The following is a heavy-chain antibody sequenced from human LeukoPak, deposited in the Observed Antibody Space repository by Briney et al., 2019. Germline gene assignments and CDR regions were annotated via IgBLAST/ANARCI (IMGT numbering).Heavy chain of an antibody. CDR3: ARVNTIFGATSYYYYMDV. V-gene: IGHV1-69*06. J-gene: IGHJ6*03. D-gene: IGHD3-3*01. Sequence: SVKVSCKASGYTFTNSDISWVRQAPGQGLEWMGGIIPIFGTANYAQKFQGRVTITADKSTSTAYMELSSLRSEDTAVYYCARVNTIFGATSYYYYMDVWGKGTTVTVSS. CDR1: GYTFTNSD. CDR2: IIPIFGTA.